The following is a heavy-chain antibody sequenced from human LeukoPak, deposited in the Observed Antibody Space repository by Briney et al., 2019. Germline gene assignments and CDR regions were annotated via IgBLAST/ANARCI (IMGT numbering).Heavy chain of an antibody. CDR2: MNPNSGNT. Sequence: ASVKVSCKASGYTFTGYYMHWVRQAPGQGLEWMGWMNPNSGNTGYAQKFQGRVTMTRNTSISTAYMELSSLRSEDTAVYYCARGHYRGGFDPWGQGTLVTVSS. D-gene: IGHD3-10*01. CDR3: ARGHYRGGFDP. J-gene: IGHJ5*02. V-gene: IGHV1-8*02. CDR1: GYTFTGYY.